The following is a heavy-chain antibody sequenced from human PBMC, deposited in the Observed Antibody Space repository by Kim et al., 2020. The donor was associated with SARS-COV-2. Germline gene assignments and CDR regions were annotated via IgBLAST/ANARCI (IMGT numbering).Heavy chain of an antibody. D-gene: IGHD6-19*01. CDR1: GGSISSSSYY. CDR3: ARHLSSGWSIGVCDY. V-gene: IGHV4-39*01. J-gene: IGHJ4*02. CDR2: IYSGST. Sequence: SETLSLTCTVSGGSISSSSYYWGWIRQPPGKGLEWIGSIYSGSTYSNPSLRSRVTMSVDTSKNQFSLKLSSVTAADTAMYYCARHLSSGWSIGVCDYWGQGTLVTVSS.